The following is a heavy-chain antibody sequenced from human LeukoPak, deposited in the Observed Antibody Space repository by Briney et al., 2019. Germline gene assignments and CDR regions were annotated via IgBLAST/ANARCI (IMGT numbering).Heavy chain of an antibody. CDR3: ARVKDYYDGSVYYFLDY. V-gene: IGHV6-1*01. Sequence: SQTLSLTCAISGDSVSSNTAAWSWIRQSPSRGLEWLERTYYRSKWYYDYAVSVKSRVTTNPDTSKNQFSLQLNSVTSEDTAVYFCARVKDYYDGSVYYFLDYWGQGTLVTVSS. CDR2: TYYRSKWYY. CDR1: GDSVSSNTAA. J-gene: IGHJ4*02. D-gene: IGHD3-22*01.